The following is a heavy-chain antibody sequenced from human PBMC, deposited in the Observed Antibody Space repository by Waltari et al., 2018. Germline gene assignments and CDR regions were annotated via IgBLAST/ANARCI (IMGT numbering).Heavy chain of an antibody. CDR1: GFSFSTYG. CDR3: AREYGDYSFDY. D-gene: IGHD4-17*01. J-gene: IGHJ4*02. Sequence: QVHLVESGGGVVQPGRSLRLSCAASGFSFSTYGMHWVRQAPGKGLEWVAIIWYDGNLKYYADSAKGRFTISRDKSKNTLYLQMDNLRADDTAIYYCAREYGDYSFDYWGQGTLVTVSS. V-gene: IGHV3-33*01. CDR2: IWYDGNLK.